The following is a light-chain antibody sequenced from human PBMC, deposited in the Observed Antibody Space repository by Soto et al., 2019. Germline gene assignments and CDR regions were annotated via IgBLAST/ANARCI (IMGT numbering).Light chain of an antibody. CDR1: QSLSSGY. V-gene: IGKV3D-20*01. CDR3: QQYGSSQT. CDR2: ETS. J-gene: IGKJ1*01. Sequence: EIVLTQSPATLSLSPGERATLSCGASQSLSSGYLAWYQQKPGRAPTLLIYETSNRATGIPDRFSGSGSGTDFTLTISRLEPEDFAVYYCQQYGSSQTFGQGTKVEIK.